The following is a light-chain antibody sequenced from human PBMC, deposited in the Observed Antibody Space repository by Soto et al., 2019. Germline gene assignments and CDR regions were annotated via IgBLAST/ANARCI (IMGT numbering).Light chain of an antibody. CDR3: SSYTSSSTWV. Sequence: QSALTQPRSVSGSPGQSVTISCTGTSSDVGTYNYVSWYQQHPGKAPKLMIFEVSNRPSGVSTHFSGSKSGSTASLTISGLQVEDEADYYCSSYTSSSTWVFGGGTKVTVL. CDR2: EVS. CDR1: SSDVGTYNY. J-gene: IGLJ3*02. V-gene: IGLV2-14*01.